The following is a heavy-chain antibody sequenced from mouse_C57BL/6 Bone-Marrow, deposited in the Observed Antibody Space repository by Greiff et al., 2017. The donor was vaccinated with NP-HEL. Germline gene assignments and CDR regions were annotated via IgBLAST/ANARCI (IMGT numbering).Heavy chain of an antibody. V-gene: IGHV1-52*01. D-gene: IGHD3-1*01. Sequence: VQLQQPGAELVRPGSSVKLSCKASGYTFTSYWMHWVKQRPIQGLEWIGNIDPSDSETHYNQKFKDKATLTADKSSSTAYMQLSSLTYEDSAVYYCARGLPRYFDVWGTGTTVTVSS. CDR1: GYTFTSYW. CDR2: IDPSDSET. CDR3: ARGLPRYFDV. J-gene: IGHJ1*03.